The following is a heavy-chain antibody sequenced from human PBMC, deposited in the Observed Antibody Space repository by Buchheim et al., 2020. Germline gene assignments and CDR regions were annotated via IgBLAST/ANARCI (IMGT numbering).Heavy chain of an antibody. Sequence: QVQVVESGGGVVQPGGSLRLSCAASGFAFKNYGMHWVRQAPGKGLEWVALISYDGNKKYYGDSVKGQFLISRDNSKNTLYLQMNSLRAEDTAVYHCAKAHYYGSGDYYSRLGYFFGMGVWGPGTT. V-gene: IGHV3-30*18. CDR3: AKAHYYGSGDYYSRLGYFFGMGV. J-gene: IGHJ6*02. CDR1: GFAFKNYG. D-gene: IGHD3-10*01. CDR2: ISYDGNKK.